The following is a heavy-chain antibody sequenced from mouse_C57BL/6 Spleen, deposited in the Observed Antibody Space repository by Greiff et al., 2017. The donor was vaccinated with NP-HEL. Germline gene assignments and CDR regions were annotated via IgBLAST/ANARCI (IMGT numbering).Heavy chain of an antibody. V-gene: IGHV1-15*01. CDR1: GYTFTDYE. CDR2: IDPETGGT. D-gene: IGHD1-1*01. Sequence: VQLQQSGAELVRPGASVTLSCKASGYTFTDYEMHWVKQTPVHGLDWIGAIDPETGGTAYNQKFKGKAILTADKSSSTAYMELRSLTSEDSAVYYCTRGPYYYGSSRDYAMDDWGQGTSVTVSA. CDR3: TRGPYYYGSSRDYAMDD. J-gene: IGHJ4*01.